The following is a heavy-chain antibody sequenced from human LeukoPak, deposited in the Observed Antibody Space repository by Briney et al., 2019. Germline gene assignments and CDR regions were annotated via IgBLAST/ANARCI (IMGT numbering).Heavy chain of an antibody. CDR2: IYYSGST. D-gene: IGHD4-11*01. J-gene: IGHJ4*02. CDR1: GGSITSYY. CDR3: ARVFTVTDPGY. V-gene: IGHV4-59*01. Sequence: SETLSLTCTVSGGSITSYYWSWVRQPPGKGLEWIGYIYYSGSTNYNPSLKSRVSISVDTSKKQISLKLSSVTAADTAVYYCARVFTVTDPGYWGQGTLVTVSS.